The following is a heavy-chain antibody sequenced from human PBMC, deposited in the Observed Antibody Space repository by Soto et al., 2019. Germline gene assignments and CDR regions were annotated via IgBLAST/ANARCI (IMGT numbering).Heavy chain of an antibody. CDR2: IWYDGSNK. D-gene: IGHD1-26*01. CDR1: GFTFSSYG. Sequence: GGSLRLSCAASGFTFSSYGMHWVRQAPGKGLEWVAVIWYDGSNKYYADSVKGRFTISRDNSKNTLYLQMNILKIEDTAFYYCARSFSDSYYDLDFWGQGTLVTVSS. CDR3: ARSFSDSYYDLDF. J-gene: IGHJ4*02. V-gene: IGHV3-33*01.